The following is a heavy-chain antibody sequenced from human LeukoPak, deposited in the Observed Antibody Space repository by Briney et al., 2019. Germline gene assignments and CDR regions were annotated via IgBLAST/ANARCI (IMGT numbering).Heavy chain of an antibody. J-gene: IGHJ4*02. CDR3: ARSGTVTTWNY. CDR1: GGSISSGGYY. CDR2: IYYSGTT. V-gene: IGHV4-31*03. D-gene: IGHD4-17*01. Sequence: PSETLSLACTVSGGSISSGGYYWSWIRQHPGKGLEWIGCIYYSGTTYYHPSLTSRVAISVDTSKNQFSLKLSSVTAADTAVYYCARSGTVTTWNYWGGGTLVTVSS.